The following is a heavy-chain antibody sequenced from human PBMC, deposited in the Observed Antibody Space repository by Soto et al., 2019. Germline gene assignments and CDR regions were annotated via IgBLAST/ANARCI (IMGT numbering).Heavy chain of an antibody. J-gene: IGHJ6*02. CDR1: GGTFSTYA. CDR3: ERSQGGSSSLDIYYYFYYGMDV. Sequence: QVQLVQSGAEVKKPGSSVKVSCKAPGGTFSTYAISWVRQAPGQGLEWMGGVIPIFGTPQYAQKFQGRVTITADESTSTGYMELRSLRSEDTAEYYCERSQGGSSSLDIYYYFYYGMDVWGQGTTVTVSS. V-gene: IGHV1-69*01. D-gene: IGHD6-19*01. CDR2: VIPIFGTP.